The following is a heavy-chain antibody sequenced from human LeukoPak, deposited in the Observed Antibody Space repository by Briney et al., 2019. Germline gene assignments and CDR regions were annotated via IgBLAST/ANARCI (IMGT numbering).Heavy chain of an antibody. V-gene: IGHV4-59*01. Sequence: SETLSLTCTVSGGSISSYYWSWIRQPPGKGLEWIGYIYYSGSTNYNPSLKSRVTISVDTSKNQFSLKLSSVTAADTAVYYCARDLGGWGTFDIWGQGTMVTVSS. D-gene: IGHD3-16*01. CDR3: ARDLGGWGTFDI. CDR1: GGSISSYY. CDR2: IYYSGST. J-gene: IGHJ3*02.